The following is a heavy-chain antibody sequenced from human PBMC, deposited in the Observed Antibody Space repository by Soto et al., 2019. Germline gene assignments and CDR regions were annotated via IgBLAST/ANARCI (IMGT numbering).Heavy chain of an antibody. J-gene: IGHJ3*02. CDR3: ARDRPNSGYDHAFDI. CDR2: ISSSGSTI. V-gene: IGHV3-11*01. D-gene: IGHD5-12*01. Sequence: GGSLRLSCVASGFTFSDYYMSWIRQAPGKGLEWVSYISSSGSTIYYADSVKGRFTISRDNAKNSLYLQMNSLRAEDTAVYYCARDRPNSGYDHAFDIWGQGTMVTVSS. CDR1: GFTFSDYY.